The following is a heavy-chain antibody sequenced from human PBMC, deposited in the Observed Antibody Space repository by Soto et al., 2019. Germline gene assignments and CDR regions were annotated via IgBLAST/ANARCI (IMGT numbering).Heavy chain of an antibody. CDR3: TKGGWSSSGGSEY. CDR1: GFSFSNYA. V-gene: IGHV3-30*18. Sequence: QVQLVESGGGVVQPGGSLRLSCAASGFSFSNYAMNWVRQAPDKGLEWVALISYEGIAQYYADSVKGRFTISRDNSKNTLYLQRNSRRVEDTALYYWTKGGWSSSGGSEYWGQGTLVTVPS. J-gene: IGHJ4*02. D-gene: IGHD6-19*01. CDR2: ISYEGIAQ.